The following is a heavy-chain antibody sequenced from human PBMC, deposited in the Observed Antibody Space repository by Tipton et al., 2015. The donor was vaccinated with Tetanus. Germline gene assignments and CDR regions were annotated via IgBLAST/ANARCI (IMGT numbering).Heavy chain of an antibody. CDR3: AREADCSGGSCSSGDFDN. Sequence: SLRLSCAASGFIFSSYGIHWVRQAPGKGLEWVAASWYDGTDKYYADSVKGRFTISRDNSKNTLYLQMNSLRAEDTAVYYGAREADCSGGSCSSGDFDNWGQGAQVTVSS. CDR1: GFIFSSYG. V-gene: IGHV3-33*01. CDR2: SWYDGTDK. D-gene: IGHD2-15*01. J-gene: IGHJ4*02.